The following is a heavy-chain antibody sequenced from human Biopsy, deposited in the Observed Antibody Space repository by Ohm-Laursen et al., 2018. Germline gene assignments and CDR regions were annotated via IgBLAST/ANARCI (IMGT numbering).Heavy chain of an antibody. CDR1: GFTFSSYD. Sequence: LRLSCAASGFTFSSYDMSWVRQAPGKGLEWVAAISYDGSKTDYGDSVKGRLNISRDNSKNTLDLQMSSLRVEDTAVYFCAKDKGTFNFYYYGMDVWGQGTTVTVSS. J-gene: IGHJ6*02. V-gene: IGHV3-30*18. D-gene: IGHD2/OR15-2a*01. CDR3: AKDKGTFNFYYYGMDV. CDR2: ISYDGSKT.